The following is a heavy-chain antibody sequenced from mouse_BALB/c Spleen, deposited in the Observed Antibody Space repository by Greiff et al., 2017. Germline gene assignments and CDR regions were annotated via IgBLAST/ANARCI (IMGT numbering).Heavy chain of an antibody. CDR2: ISYSGST. D-gene: IGHD2-4*01. J-gene: IGHJ3*01. CDR1: GYSITSDYA. V-gene: IGHV3-2*02. Sequence: EVKLMESGPGLVKPSQSLSLTCTVTGYSITSDYAWNWIRQFPGNKLEWMGYISYSGSTSYNPSLKSRISITRDTSKNQFFLQLNSVTTEDTATYYCSKGDYDVAFAYWGQGTLVTVSA. CDR3: SKGDYDVAFAY.